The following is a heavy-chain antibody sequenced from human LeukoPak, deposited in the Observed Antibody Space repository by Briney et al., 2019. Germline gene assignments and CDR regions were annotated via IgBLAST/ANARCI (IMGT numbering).Heavy chain of an antibody. J-gene: IGHJ3*02. CDR1: GGSFSGYY. D-gene: IGHD6-13*01. V-gene: IGHV4-34*01. CDR2: INHSGST. CDR3: ARGVGYSSSWNAFDI. Sequence: SGTLSLTCAVYGGSFSGYYWSWIRQPPGKGLEWIGEINHSGSTNYNPSLKSRVTISVDTSKNQFSLKLSSVTAADTAVYYCARGVGYSSSWNAFDIWGQGTMVTVSS.